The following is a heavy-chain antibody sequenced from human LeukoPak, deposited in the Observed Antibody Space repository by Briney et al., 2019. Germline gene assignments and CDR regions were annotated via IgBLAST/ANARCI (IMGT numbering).Heavy chain of an antibody. Sequence: PGGSLRLSCAASGFTFSSYAMHWARQAPGKGLEYVSAISSNGGSTYYANSVKGRFTISRDNSKNTLYLQMGSLRAEDMAVYYCARDNWVYDSSGYYSYYFDYWGQGTLVTVSS. D-gene: IGHD3-22*01. CDR3: ARDNWVYDSSGYYSYYFDY. J-gene: IGHJ4*02. V-gene: IGHV3-64*01. CDR1: GFTFSSYA. CDR2: ISSNGGST.